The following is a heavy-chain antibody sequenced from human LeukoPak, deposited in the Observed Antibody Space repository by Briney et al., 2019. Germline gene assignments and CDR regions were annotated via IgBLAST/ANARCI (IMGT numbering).Heavy chain of an antibody. Sequence: GGSLRLSCAASGFTFSSYGMHWVRQAPGKGLEWVAVLSYDGSNKYYADSVKGRLTISRDNSKNTLYLQMNSLRAEDTAVYYCARDPTSAGRGLFDYWGQGTLVTVSS. D-gene: IGHD3-10*01. V-gene: IGHV3-30*03. CDR2: LSYDGSNK. CDR3: ARDPTSAGRGLFDY. J-gene: IGHJ4*02. CDR1: GFTFSSYG.